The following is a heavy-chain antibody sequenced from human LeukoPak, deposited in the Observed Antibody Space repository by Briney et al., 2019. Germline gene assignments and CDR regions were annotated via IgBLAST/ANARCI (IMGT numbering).Heavy chain of an antibody. CDR1: GYSFTSYW. CDR2: IYPADSDT. D-gene: IGHD5-18*01. V-gene: IGHV5-51*01. CDR3: ARHYSTNPYYYYYMDV. Sequence: GESLKISCKGSGYSFTSYWIGWVRQMPGKGLEWMGIIYPADSDTRYSPSFQGQVTISADKSISTAYLQWNSLKASDTAMYYCARHYSTNPYYYYYMDVWGKGTTVTVSS. J-gene: IGHJ6*03.